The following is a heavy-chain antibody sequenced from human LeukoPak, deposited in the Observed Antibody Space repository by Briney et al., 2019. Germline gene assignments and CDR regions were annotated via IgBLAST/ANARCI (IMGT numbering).Heavy chain of an antibody. CDR2: IYHSGRT. CDR1: GYSISSGYY. Sequence: TSETLSLTCTVSGYSISSGYYWGWIRQPPGKGLGWIGSIYHSGRTFYNPSLKIRVTISVDTSKNQFSLKLSSVTAADTAVYFCARGPYSYDSSGAFDIWGQGTMVTVSS. CDR3: ARGPYSYDSSGAFDI. V-gene: IGHV4-38-2*02. D-gene: IGHD3-22*01. J-gene: IGHJ3*02.